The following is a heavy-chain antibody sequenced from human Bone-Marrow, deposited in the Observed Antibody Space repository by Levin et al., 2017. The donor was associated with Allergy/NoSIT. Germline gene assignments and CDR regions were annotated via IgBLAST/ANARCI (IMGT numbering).Heavy chain of an antibody. Sequence: GGSLRLSCAASGFPSGFSFDDYAMYWVRQVPGKGLEWVSSINWNGDRIGYADSVRGRFTISRDNDKNFLYLQMHDLRPEDTALYYCAKDTDSRGVAGYYGMDVWGQGTTVTVSS. CDR3: AKDTDSRGVAGYYGMDV. CDR2: INWNGDRI. D-gene: IGHD2-15*01. J-gene: IGHJ6*02. V-gene: IGHV3-9*01. CDR1: GFSFDDYA.